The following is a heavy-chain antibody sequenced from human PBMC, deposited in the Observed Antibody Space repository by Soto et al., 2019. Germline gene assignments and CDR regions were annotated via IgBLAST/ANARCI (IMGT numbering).Heavy chain of an antibody. CDR1: GYTFTSYD. CDR3: ARGQVDIVVVVAPTSLAP. J-gene: IGHJ5*02. Sequence: ASVKVSCKASGYTFTSYDINWVRQATGQGLEWMGWMNPNSGNTGYAQKFQGRVTMTRNTSISTAYMELSSLRSEDTAVYYCARGQVDIVVVVAPTSLAPWGQGTLVTVSS. CDR2: MNPNSGNT. V-gene: IGHV1-8*01. D-gene: IGHD2-15*01.